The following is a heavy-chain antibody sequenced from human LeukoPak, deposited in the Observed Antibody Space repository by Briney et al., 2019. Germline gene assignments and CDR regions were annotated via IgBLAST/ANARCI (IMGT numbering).Heavy chain of an antibody. CDR2: AYDDGSNQ. J-gene: IGHJ4*02. CDR1: GFTFSSYG. Sequence: GGSLRLSCAASGFTFSSYGMHWVRQAPGKGLEWVAVAYDDGSNQYYADSVKGRFTISKDISKNTLYVQMNSLRAEDTAVYYCATGSGYYYDHWGQGTLVTVSS. V-gene: IGHV3-33*01. CDR3: ATGSGYYYDH. D-gene: IGHD3-22*01.